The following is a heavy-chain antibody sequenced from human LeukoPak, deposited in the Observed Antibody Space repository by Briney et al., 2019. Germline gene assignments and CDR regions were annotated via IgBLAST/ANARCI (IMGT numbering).Heavy chain of an antibody. CDR2: VRVGGLST. J-gene: IGHJ4*02. D-gene: IGHD5-24*01. V-gene: IGHV3-23*01. CDR3: AKRGMTTIKKGFDY. Sequence: GGSLRLSCAASRFAFSSYAMSWVRQAPGKGLEWVSAVRVGGLSTYYADSVKGRFTISRDNSKDTLYLQMNSLRAEDTAVYYCAKRGMTTIKKGFDYWGQGALVTVSS. CDR1: RFAFSSYA.